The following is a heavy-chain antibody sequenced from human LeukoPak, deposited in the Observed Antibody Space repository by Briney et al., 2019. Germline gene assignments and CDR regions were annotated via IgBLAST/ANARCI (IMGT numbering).Heavy chain of an antibody. CDR1: GGSISSYY. Sequence: SETLSLTCTVSGGSISSYYWSWIRQPPGKGLEWIGYIYYSGSTNYNPSLKSRVTISVDTSKNQFSLKLSSVTAADTAVYYCARDSTPYLRYFDWDVAFDIWGQGTMVTVSS. CDR2: IYYSGST. D-gene: IGHD3-9*01. V-gene: IGHV4-59*01. CDR3: ARDSTPYLRYFDWDVAFDI. J-gene: IGHJ3*02.